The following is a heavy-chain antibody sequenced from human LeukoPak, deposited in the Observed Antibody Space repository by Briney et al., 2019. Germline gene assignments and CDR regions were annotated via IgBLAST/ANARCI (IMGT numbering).Heavy chain of an antibody. CDR3: ARALMYYDILTGRDAFDI. CDR2: IYSGGST. V-gene: IGHV3-53*01. CDR1: GFSVSSNY. D-gene: IGHD3-9*01. Sequence: GGSLRLPCAASGFSVSSNYMSWVRQAPGKGLEWVSVIYSGGSTYYADSVKGRFTISRDNSKNTLYLQMNSLRAEDTAVYYCARALMYYDILTGRDAFDIWGQGTMVTVSS. J-gene: IGHJ3*02.